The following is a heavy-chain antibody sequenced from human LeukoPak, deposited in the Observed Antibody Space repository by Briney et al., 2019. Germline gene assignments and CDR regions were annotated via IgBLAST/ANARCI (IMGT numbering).Heavy chain of an antibody. D-gene: IGHD6-19*01. CDR2: IRYDGSNK. CDR3: AKGLRSGSDY. J-gene: IGHJ4*02. Sequence: GRPLRLSCAASGFTFSSYGMHWVRQAPGKGLEWVAFIRYDGSNKYYADSVKGRFTISRDNSKSTLYLQMNSLRAEDTAVYYCAKGLRSGSDYWGQGTLVTVSS. V-gene: IGHV3-30*02. CDR1: GFTFSSYG.